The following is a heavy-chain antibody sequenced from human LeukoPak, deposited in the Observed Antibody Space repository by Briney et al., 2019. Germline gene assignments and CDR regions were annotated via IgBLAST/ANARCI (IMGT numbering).Heavy chain of an antibody. Sequence: ASVKVCCKASGYTFTGYYMHWVRQAPGQGLEWMGWINPNSGGTNYAQKFQGRVTMTRDTSISTAYMELSRLRSDDTAVYYCARSHVILTGYNDYWGQGTLVTISS. V-gene: IGHV1-2*02. CDR3: ARSHVILTGYNDY. CDR2: INPNSGGT. CDR1: GYTFTGYY. J-gene: IGHJ4*02. D-gene: IGHD3-9*01.